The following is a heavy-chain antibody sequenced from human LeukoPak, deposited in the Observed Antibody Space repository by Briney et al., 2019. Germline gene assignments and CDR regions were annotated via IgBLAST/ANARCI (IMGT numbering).Heavy chain of an antibody. CDR2: IYYDGTT. CDR1: GGSLSDGDYH. CDR3: VRHSGLLAANYYGMDV. J-gene: IGHJ6*02. Sequence: SETLSLTCTVSGGSLSDGDYHWAWVRQPPGEGLQWIASIYYDGTTYYNATLKSRLTISVDTSKNQFSLKVTSVTAADTAAFYCVRHSGLLAANYYGMDVWGQGTTVTVSS. D-gene: IGHD5-24*01. V-gene: IGHV4-39*01.